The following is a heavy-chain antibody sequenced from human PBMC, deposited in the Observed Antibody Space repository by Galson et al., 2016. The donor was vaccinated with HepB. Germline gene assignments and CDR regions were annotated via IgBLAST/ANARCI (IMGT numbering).Heavy chain of an antibody. CDR2: IRTTGFFA. J-gene: IGHJ4*02. CDR1: GFTFSDHY. V-gene: IGHV3-11*06. CDR3: TRDPRLGDY. Sequence: SLRLSCAGSGFTFSDHYMTWIRQAPGKGLEVLAYIRTTGFFANYADSVKGRCTISRDKAKNSVYLQMNSLRPEDTAGYYCTRDPRLGDYWGQGTLVTVSS.